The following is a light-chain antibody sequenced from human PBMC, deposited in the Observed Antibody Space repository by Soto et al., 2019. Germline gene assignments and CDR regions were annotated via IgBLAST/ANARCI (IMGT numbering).Light chain of an antibody. CDR1: ESTSGY. Sequence: EIVLTQSPATLSLSPGERATLSCRASESTSGYLAWYQQKPGQAPRLLIYDASNRATGIPARFSGSGSGTDFTLTISSLEPEDFAVYYCQQRSNIFGPGTKVISN. CDR3: QQRSNI. V-gene: IGKV3-11*01. CDR2: DAS. J-gene: IGKJ3*01.